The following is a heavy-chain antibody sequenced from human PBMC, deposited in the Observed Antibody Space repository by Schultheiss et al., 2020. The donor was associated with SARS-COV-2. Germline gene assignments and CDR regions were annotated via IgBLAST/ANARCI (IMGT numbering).Heavy chain of an antibody. CDR2: IYHSGNI. J-gene: IGHJ5*02. CDR3: ARAGYSSSNWFDP. D-gene: IGHD6-6*01. Sequence: SDTLSLTCTVSGGSVTSASDHWSWIRQPPGKGLEWIGYIYHSGNIKYSSSLKSRVSISVDTSKNQFSLKLSSVTAADTAVYYCARAGYSSSNWFDPWGQGTLVTVSS. CDR1: GGSVTSASDH. V-gene: IGHV4-61*01.